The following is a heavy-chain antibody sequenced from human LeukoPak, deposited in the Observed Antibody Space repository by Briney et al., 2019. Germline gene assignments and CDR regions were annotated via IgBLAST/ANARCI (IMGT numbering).Heavy chain of an antibody. V-gene: IGHV3-30*03. CDR3: ARGSDTPSPIVVVPAAVDY. CDR2: ISYDGSNK. CDR1: GFTFSSYG. Sequence: GRSLRLSCAASGFTFSSYGMHWVRQAPGKGLEWVAVISYDGSNKYYADSVKGRFTISRDNSKNTLYLQMNSLRAEDTAVYYCARGSDTPSPIVVVPAAVDYWGQGTLVTVSS. J-gene: IGHJ4*02. D-gene: IGHD2-2*01.